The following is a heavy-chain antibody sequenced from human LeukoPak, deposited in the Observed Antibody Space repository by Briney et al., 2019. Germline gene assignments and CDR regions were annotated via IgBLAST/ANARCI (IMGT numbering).Heavy chain of an antibody. CDR2: INPNSGGT. CDR3: ARDNSEFSDYDYVWGSSNYYYGMDV. J-gene: IGHJ6*02. CDR1: GYTFTGYY. D-gene: IGHD3-16*01. Sequence: VASVKVSCKASGYTFTGYYMHWVRQAPGQGLEWMGWINPNSGGTNYAQKLQGRVTMTTDTSTSTAYMELRSLRSDDTAVYYCARDNSEFSDYDYVWGSSNYYYGMDVWGQGTTVTVSS. V-gene: IGHV1-2*02.